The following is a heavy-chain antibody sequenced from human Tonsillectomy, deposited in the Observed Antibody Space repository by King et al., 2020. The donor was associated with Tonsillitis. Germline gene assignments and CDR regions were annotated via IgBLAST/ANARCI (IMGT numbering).Heavy chain of an antibody. J-gene: IGHJ4*02. V-gene: IGHV3-30*18. CDR3: AKEEVGFDY. Sequence: VQLVESGGGVVQPGRSLKLSWAASGFTFSSYGRHWVGQAPGKGLEGVEVFAYDGSNKKYAESVKGRFTISRDNSKNTLYLQMNSLRVEDTAVYYCAKEEVGFDYWGQGTLVTVSS. CDR2: FAYDGSNK. CDR1: GFTFSSYG.